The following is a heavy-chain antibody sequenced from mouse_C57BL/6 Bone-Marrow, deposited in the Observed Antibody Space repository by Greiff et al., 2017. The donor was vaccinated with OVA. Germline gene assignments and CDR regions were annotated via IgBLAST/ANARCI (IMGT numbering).Heavy chain of an antibody. J-gene: IGHJ2*01. V-gene: IGHV5-15*01. Sequence: EVKLVESGGGLVQPGGSLKLSCAASGFTFSDYGMAWVRQAPRKGPEWVAFISNLAYSIYYADTVTGRFTISRENAKNTLYLEMSSLRSEDTAMYYCARHSNYFFFDYWGQGTTLTGSS. CDR1: GFTFSDYG. CDR3: ARHSNYFFFDY. CDR2: ISNLAYSI. D-gene: IGHD2-5*01.